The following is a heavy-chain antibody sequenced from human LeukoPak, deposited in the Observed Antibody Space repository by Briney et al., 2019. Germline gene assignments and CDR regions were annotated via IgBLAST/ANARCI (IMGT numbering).Heavy chain of an antibody. D-gene: IGHD2-2*01. J-gene: IGHJ4*02. Sequence: ASVKVSCKASGGTFTSYGISWVRQAPGQGLEWMGWISAYNGNTNYAQRLQGRVTMTTDKSTSTAYMELRSLRSDDTAVYYCARWEPIVVVPAAMVSNDYWGQGTLVTVSS. CDR1: GGTFTSYG. CDR3: ARWEPIVVVPAAMVSNDY. CDR2: ISAYNGNT. V-gene: IGHV1-18*01.